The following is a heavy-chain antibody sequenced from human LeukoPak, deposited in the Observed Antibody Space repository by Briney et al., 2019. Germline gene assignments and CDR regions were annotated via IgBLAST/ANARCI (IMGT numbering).Heavy chain of an antibody. V-gene: IGHV3-11*01. J-gene: IGHJ4*02. Sequence: GGSLRLSCAASGFTFSDYYMSWIRQAPGKGLEWVSYISSSGSTIYYADSVKGRFTISRDNAKNSLYLQMNSLRAEDTALYHCARRRMVQWRYYFDYWGQGTLVTVSS. CDR3: ARRRMVQWRYYFDY. D-gene: IGHD6-19*01. CDR2: ISSSGSTI. CDR1: GFTFSDYY.